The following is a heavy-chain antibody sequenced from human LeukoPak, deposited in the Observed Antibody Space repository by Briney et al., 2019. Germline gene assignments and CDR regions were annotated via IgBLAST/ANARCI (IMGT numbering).Heavy chain of an antibody. CDR2: ISYDGSNK. CDR3: ARDRYYYASSGYYPLGY. D-gene: IGHD3-22*01. V-gene: IGHV3-30*04. CDR1: GFTFSSYA. J-gene: IGHJ4*02. Sequence: PGGSLRLSCAASGFTFSSYAMHWVRQAPGKGLEWVAVISYDGSNKYYADSVKGRFTISRDNSKNTLYLQMNSLRAEDTAVYYCARDRYYYASSGYYPLGYWGQGTLVTVSS.